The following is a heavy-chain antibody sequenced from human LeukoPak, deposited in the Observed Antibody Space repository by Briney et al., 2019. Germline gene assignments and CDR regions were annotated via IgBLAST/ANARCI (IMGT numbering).Heavy chain of an antibody. V-gene: IGHV3-23*01. J-gene: IGHJ4*02. CDR3: VKDSASSGRSGGFDY. D-gene: IGHD6-19*01. CDR1: GFTFTNYA. Sequence: GGSLRLSCAASGFTFTNYAMYWVRQAPGKGLECVSSVSDSGSITYYADSVKGRFTISRDNSRNTLYLQMNSLRAEDTAVYYCVKDSASSGRSGGFDYWGQGTLVKVSS. CDR2: VSDSGSIT.